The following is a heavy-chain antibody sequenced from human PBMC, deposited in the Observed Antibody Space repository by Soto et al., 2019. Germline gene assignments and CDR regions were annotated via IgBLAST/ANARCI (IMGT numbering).Heavy chain of an antibody. Sequence: ASVKVSCKASGYTFTSYAMHWVRQAPGQRLEWMGWINAGNGNTKYSQKFQGRVTITRDTSASTAYMELSRLRSEDTDVYYCARDSLLDILTGYYNWFDHWGQGTLVTVSS. V-gene: IGHV1-3*01. D-gene: IGHD3-9*01. J-gene: IGHJ5*02. CDR3: ARDSLLDILTGYYNWFDH. CDR2: INAGNGNT. CDR1: GYTFTSYA.